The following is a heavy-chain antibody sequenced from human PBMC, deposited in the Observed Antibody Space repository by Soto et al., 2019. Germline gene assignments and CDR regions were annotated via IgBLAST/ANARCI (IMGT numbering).Heavy chain of an antibody. CDR1: GGSFSGYY. Sequence: SETLSLTCAVYGGSFSGYYWSWIRQPPGKGLEWIGEINHSGSTNYNPSLKSRVTISVDTSKNQFSLKLSSVTAADTAVYYCARVSIFGVVTVNYYGMDVWAQGTTVPVSS. CDR2: INHSGST. CDR3: ARVSIFGVVTVNYYGMDV. J-gene: IGHJ6*02. V-gene: IGHV4-34*01. D-gene: IGHD3-3*01.